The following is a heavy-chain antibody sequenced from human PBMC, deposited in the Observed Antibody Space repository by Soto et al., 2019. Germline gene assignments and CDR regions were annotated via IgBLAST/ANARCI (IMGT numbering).Heavy chain of an antibody. J-gene: IGHJ6*02. V-gene: IGHV3-73*01. CDR1: GFTFSGSA. CDR3: TRLKGSGSYYYGMDV. Sequence: GGSLRLSCAASGFTFSGSAMHWVRQASGKGLEWVGRIRSKANSYATAYAASVKGRFTISRDDSKNTAYLQMNSLKTEDTAVYYCTRLKGSGSYYYGMDVWGQGTTVTVSS. D-gene: IGHD3-10*01. CDR2: IRSKANSYAT.